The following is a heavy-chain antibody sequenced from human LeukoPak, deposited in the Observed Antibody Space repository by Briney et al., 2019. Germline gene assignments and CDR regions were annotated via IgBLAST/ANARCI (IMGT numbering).Heavy chain of an antibody. CDR2: IYSGGST. V-gene: IGHV3-53*01. CDR3: ARYCSGGSCYKTDAFDI. Sequence: GGTLRLSCAASGFTFSSYGMRWVRQAPGKGLEWVSVIYSGGSTYYADSVKGRFTISRDNSKNTLYLQMNSLRAEDTAVYYCARYCSGGSCYKTDAFDIWGQGTMVTVSS. J-gene: IGHJ3*02. CDR1: GFTFSSYG. D-gene: IGHD2-15*01.